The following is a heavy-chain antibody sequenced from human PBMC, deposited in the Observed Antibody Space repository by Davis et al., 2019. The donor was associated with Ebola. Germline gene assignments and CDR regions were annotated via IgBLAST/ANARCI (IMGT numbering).Heavy chain of an antibody. CDR2: ISSRGSRI. CDR3: AKDSGWQMSP. D-gene: IGHD6-19*01. J-gene: IGHJ5*02. V-gene: IGHV3-48*03. CDR1: GFTLNSYE. Sequence: PGGSLRLSCTASGFTLNSYEMSWVRQAPGKGLEWVSYISSRGSRIYYADSVKGRFTISRDNAENSLYLQMNSRTVEDTAIYYCAKDSGWQMSPWGQGTLVIVSS.